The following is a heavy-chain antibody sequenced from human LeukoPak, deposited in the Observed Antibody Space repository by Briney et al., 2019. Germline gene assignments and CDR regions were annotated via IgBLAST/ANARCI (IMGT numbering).Heavy chain of an antibody. CDR3: ARIRGFGADYYYYYMDV. CDR1: GGSISSSTYY. D-gene: IGHD3-10*01. Sequence: SETLSLTCTVSGGSISSSTYYWVWIRQPPGKGLEWIGSINYSGNTYYNPSLKSRVTISVDKSKNQFSLKLSSVTAADTAAYYCARIRGFGADYYYYYMDVWGKGTTVTVSS. CDR2: INYSGNT. V-gene: IGHV4-39*07. J-gene: IGHJ6*03.